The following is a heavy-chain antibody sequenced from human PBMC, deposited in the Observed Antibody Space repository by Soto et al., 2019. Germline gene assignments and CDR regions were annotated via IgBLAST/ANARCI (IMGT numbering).Heavy chain of an antibody. Sequence: QVQLVQSGAEVKKPGASVKVSCKASGYTFTSYDINWVRQATGQGLEWMGWMNPNSGNTGYAQKFQGRVTMTRNTYISTAYMELSSLRSEDAAVYYCARGLDTAMVTFYYYGMDVWGQGTTVTVSS. CDR1: GYTFTSYD. D-gene: IGHD5-18*01. CDR2: MNPNSGNT. V-gene: IGHV1-8*01. CDR3: ARGLDTAMVTFYYYGMDV. J-gene: IGHJ6*02.